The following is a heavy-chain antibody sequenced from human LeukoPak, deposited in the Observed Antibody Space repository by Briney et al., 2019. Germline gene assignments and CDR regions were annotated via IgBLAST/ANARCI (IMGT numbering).Heavy chain of an antibody. Sequence: GGSLRLSCAASGSTFSSYAMSWVRQAPGKGLEWVSAISGSGASTYYADSVTGRFTISRDNSKNTLFLQMNSLRAEDTAVYYCAKSYYDSSGYPPFDYWGQGTLVTVSS. CDR3: AKSYYDSSGYPPFDY. D-gene: IGHD3-22*01. CDR1: GSTFSSYA. V-gene: IGHV3-23*01. CDR2: ISGSGAST. J-gene: IGHJ4*02.